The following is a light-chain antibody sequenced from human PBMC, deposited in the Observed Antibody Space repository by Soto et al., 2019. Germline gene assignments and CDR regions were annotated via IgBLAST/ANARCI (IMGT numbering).Light chain of an antibody. CDR1: QSISSW. Sequence: DIHITQSPATLSASVGDRVTITCRASQSISSWLAWYQQKPGKAPRLLIYKASTLESGVPSRFSGSGSGTDFTLTISSLQPDDFATYYCQQYSTYWTFGQGTKVDIK. V-gene: IGKV1-5*03. CDR2: KAS. CDR3: QQYSTYWT. J-gene: IGKJ1*01.